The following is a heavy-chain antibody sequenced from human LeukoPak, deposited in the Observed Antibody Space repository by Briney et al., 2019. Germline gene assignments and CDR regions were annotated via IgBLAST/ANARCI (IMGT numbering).Heavy chain of an antibody. V-gene: IGHV4-30-2*01. CDR3: ARLDFWSGYTFDY. CDR2: IYHSGST. CDR1: GGSISSGGYS. D-gene: IGHD3-3*01. Sequence: SETLSLTCAVSGGSISSGGYSWSWIRQPPGKGLEWIGYIYHSGSTYYNPSLKSRVTISVDRSKNQFSLKLSSVTAADTAVYYCARLDFWSGYTFDYWGQGTLVTVSS. J-gene: IGHJ4*02.